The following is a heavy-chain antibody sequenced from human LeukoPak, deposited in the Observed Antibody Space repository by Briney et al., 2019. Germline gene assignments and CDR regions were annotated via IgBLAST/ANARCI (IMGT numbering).Heavy chain of an antibody. J-gene: IGHJ4*02. V-gene: IGHV3-23*01. Sequence: GGSLRLSCAASGFTFSSYAMSWVRQAPGKGLEWVSAISGSGGSTYYADSVKGRFTISRDNSKNTLYLQMNCLRAEDTAVYYCAKVKGIVVVVAATFDYWGQGTLVTVSS. CDR3: AKVKGIVVVVAATFDY. CDR1: GFTFSSYA. CDR2: ISGSGGST. D-gene: IGHD2-15*01.